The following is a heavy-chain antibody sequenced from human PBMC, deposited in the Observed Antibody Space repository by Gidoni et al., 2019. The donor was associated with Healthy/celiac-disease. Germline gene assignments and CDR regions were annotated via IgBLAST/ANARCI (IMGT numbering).Heavy chain of an antibody. CDR1: RFTFSSYW. V-gene: IGHV3-7*01. D-gene: IGHD1-26*01. CDR3: ARSVGATNYYYYGMDV. CDR2: IKQDGSEK. Sequence: EVQLVESGGGLVQPGGSLRLSCAASRFTFSSYWMSWVRQAAGKGLEWVANIKQDGSEKYYVDSVKGRFTSSRDNAKNSLYLQMNSLRAEDTAVYYCARSVGATNYYYYGMDVWGQGTTVTVSS. J-gene: IGHJ6*02.